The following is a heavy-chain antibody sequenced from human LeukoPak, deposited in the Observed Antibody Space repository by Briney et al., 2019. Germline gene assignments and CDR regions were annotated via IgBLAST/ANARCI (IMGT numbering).Heavy chain of an antibody. CDR3: ASHDFWSGWYFDY. CDR2: IYYGGNS. D-gene: IGHD3-3*01. CDR1: GGSISSSSYF. V-gene: IGHV4-39*01. J-gene: IGHJ4*02. Sequence: PSETLSLTCTVSGGSISSSSYFWGWVRQPPGKGLEWIGSIYYGGNSYYNPPLKSRVTISVDTSENQFSLKLSSVAAADTAVYYCASHDFWSGWYFDYWGQGTLATVSS.